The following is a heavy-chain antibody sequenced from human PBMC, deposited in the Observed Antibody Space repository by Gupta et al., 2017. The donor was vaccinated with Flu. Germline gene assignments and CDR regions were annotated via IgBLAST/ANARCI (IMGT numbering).Heavy chain of an antibody. D-gene: IGHD3-9*01. CDR3: ARDLDNILTGDAPPVFDY. CDR1: LTEYN. J-gene: IGHJ4*02. V-gene: IGHV1-2*02. Sequence: LTEYNINWVRQAPGQGLEWLGWIDPNSGDTRYAQKFRVRVTMTRDTSISTVYMELSNRRSDDTAVYYCARDLDNILTGDAPPVFDYWGQGTLVSVSS. CDR2: IDPNSGDT.